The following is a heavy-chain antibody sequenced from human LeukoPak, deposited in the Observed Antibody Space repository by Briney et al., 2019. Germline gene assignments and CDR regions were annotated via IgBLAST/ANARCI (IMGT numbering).Heavy chain of an antibody. D-gene: IGHD2-2*01. CDR2: IYTSGST. J-gene: IGHJ6*03. CDR1: GGSISSYY. CDR3: ARDIVVVPARSGYYYYYMDV. V-gene: IGHV4-4*07. Sequence: SETLSLTCTVSGGSISSYYWSWIRQPAGKGLEWIGRIYTSGSTNYNPSLKSRVTMSVDTSKNQFSLKLSSVTAADTAVYYCARDIVVVPARSGYYYYYMDVWGKGTTVTVSS.